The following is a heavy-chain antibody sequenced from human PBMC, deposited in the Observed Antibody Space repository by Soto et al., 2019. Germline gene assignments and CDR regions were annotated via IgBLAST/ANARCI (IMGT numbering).Heavy chain of an antibody. D-gene: IGHD5-12*01. V-gene: IGHV3-48*01. J-gene: IGHJ4*02. CDR3: EGSYSGHLMEFDY. Sequence: GGSLRLSCAASGFTFSSYSMNWVRQAPGKGLEWVSYISSSSSTIYYADSVKGRFTISRDNAKNSLYLQMNSLRAEDTAVYYCEGSYSGHLMEFDYWGQGTLVTVSS. CDR2: ISSSSSTI. CDR1: GFTFSSYS.